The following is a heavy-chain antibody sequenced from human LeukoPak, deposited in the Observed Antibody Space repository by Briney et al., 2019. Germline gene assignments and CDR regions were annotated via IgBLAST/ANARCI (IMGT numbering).Heavy chain of an antibody. D-gene: IGHD1-1*01. J-gene: IGHJ4*02. CDR2: IYYSGST. CDR1: GGSISSSSYY. Sequence: SETLSLTCTVSGGSISSSSYYWGWIRQPPGKGLEWIGSIYYSGSTYYNPSLKSRVTISVDTSKNQFPLKLSSVTAADTAVYYCARHEVAWKVFDYWGQGTLVTVSS. CDR3: ARHEVAWKVFDY. V-gene: IGHV4-39*01.